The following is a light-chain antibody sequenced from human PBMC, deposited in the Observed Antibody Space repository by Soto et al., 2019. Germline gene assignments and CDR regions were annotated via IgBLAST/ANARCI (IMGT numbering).Light chain of an antibody. CDR1: QSLVYSDGNTY. CDR2: KVS. V-gene: IGKV2-30*01. Sequence: DIVMTQSPLSLPVTLGQPAPISCRSSQSLVYSDGNTYLNCFQQRAGHSPRRLIYKVSNRDSGVPDRVSGSGSGTYFTLTINSLQPEDFATYYCQQTNAFPITFGQGTRLEIK. CDR3: QQTNAFPIT. J-gene: IGKJ5*01.